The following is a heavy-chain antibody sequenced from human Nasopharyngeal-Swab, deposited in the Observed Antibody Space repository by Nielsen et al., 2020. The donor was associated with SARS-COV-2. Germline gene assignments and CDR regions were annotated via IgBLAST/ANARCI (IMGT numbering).Heavy chain of an antibody. D-gene: IGHD3-3*01. CDR3: ARDTFRITIFGVVRYGMDV. CDR2: ISAYNGNT. V-gene: IGHV1-18*01. CDR1: GYTFTSYG. J-gene: IGHJ6*02. Sequence: SVKVSCKASGYTFTSYGISWVRQAPGQGLEWMGWISAYNGNTNYAQKLQGRVTMTTDTSTSTAYMELRSLRSDDTAVYYCARDTFRITIFGVVRYGMDVWGQGTTVTVSS.